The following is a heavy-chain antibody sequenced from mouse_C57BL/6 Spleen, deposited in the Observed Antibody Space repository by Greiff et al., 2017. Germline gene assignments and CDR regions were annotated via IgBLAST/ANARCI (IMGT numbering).Heavy chain of an antibody. Sequence: QVQLQQPGAELVMPGASVKLSCKASGYTFTSYWMHWVKQRPGQGLEWIGEIDPSDSYTNYNQKFKGKSTLTVDKSSSTAYMQLSSLTSEDSAVYYGARTGYYYGSSYVFAYWGQGTLVTVSA. CDR2: IDPSDSYT. CDR3: ARTGYYYGSSYVFAY. D-gene: IGHD1-1*01. V-gene: IGHV1-69*01. CDR1: GYTFTSYW. J-gene: IGHJ3*01.